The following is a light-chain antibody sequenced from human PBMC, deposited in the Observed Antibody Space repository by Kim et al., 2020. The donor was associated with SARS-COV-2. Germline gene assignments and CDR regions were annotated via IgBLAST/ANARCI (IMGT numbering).Light chain of an antibody. CDR3: ETWDNNTRV. J-gene: IGLJ3*02. CDR2: LDGGGSY. CDR1: SGHSSHI. V-gene: IGLV4-60*03. Sequence: QLVLTQSSSASASLGSSVKLTCTLSSGHSSHIIAWHQQQPGKAPRYLMKLDGGGSYTKGSGVPDRFLGSSSGADRYLTISNLQSEDEADYYCETWDNNTRVFGGGTKVTVL.